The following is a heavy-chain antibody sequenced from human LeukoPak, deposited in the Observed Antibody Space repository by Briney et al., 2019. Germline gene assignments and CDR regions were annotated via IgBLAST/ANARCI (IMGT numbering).Heavy chain of an antibody. D-gene: IGHD4-23*01. Sequence: GWSLRRYCTAESFAFDEYANHWGRQALRKSLEWVSLISGDGGSTYYADSVKGRFTISRDNSKNSLYLQMNSLRTEDTTLYYCAKDISWGGNSGDYWGQGTLVTVSS. J-gene: IGHJ4*02. V-gene: IGHV3-43*02. CDR3: AKDISWGGNSGDY. CDR2: ISGDGGST. CDR1: SFAFDEYA.